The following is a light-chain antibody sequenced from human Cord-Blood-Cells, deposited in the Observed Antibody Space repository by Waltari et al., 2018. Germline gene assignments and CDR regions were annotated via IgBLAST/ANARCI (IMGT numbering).Light chain of an antibody. Sequence: DIQMTPSPSTLSASVADRVTITCRASQSISSWLAWYQQKPGKAPKLLIYKASSLESGVPSRFSGSGSGTEFTLTISSLQPDDFATYYCQQYNSYPYTFGQGTKLEIK. V-gene: IGKV1-5*03. CDR2: KAS. CDR1: QSISSW. J-gene: IGKJ2*01. CDR3: QQYNSYPYT.